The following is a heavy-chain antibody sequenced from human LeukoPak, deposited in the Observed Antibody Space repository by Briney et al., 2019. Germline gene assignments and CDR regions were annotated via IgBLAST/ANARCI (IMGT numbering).Heavy chain of an antibody. CDR2: ISYDGSNK. CDR1: GFTFSSYA. Sequence: GGSLRLSCAASGFTFSSYAMHWVRQAPGKGLEWVAVISYDGSNKYYADSVKGRFTISRDNSKNTLYLQMNSLRAEDTAVYYCARSPGSLVGVTIDYWGQGTLVTVSS. CDR3: ARSPGSLVGVTIDY. D-gene: IGHD1-26*01. V-gene: IGHV3-30*04. J-gene: IGHJ4*02.